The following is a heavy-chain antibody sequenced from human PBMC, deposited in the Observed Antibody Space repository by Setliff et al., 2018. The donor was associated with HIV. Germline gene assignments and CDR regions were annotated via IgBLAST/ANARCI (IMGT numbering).Heavy chain of an antibody. Sequence: LSLTCTVSGGSISSYYWSWIRQPPGKALEWIGYIYTSGSTNYNPSLKSRVTISIDTSKNLFSLKLSSVTAADTAVYYCARGYGAAGGGYWGQGTLVTVS. CDR3: ARGYGAAGGGY. CDR1: GGSISSYY. D-gene: IGHD6-25*01. V-gene: IGHV4-4*08. CDR2: IYTSGST. J-gene: IGHJ4*02.